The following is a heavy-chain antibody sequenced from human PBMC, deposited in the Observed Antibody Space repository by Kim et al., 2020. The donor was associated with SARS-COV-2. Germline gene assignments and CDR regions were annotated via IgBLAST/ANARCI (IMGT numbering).Heavy chain of an antibody. D-gene: IGHD6-13*01. V-gene: IGHV7-4-1*02. CDR2: INTNTGNP. J-gene: IGHJ4*02. CDR3: ARGGDAAGTQGDFDY. CDR1: GYTFTSYA. Sequence: ASVKVSCKASGYTFTSYAMNWVRQAPGQGLEWMGWINTNTGNPTYAQGFTGRFVFSLDTSVSTAYLQISSLKAEDTAVYYCARGGDAAGTQGDFDYWGQGTLVTVSS.